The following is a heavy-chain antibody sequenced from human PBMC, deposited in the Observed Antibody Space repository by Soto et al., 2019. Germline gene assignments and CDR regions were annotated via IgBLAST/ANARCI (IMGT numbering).Heavy chain of an antibody. CDR1: GFTFRSFT. J-gene: IGHJ5*02. D-gene: IGHD1-26*01. Sequence: GGSLRLSCAASGFTFRSFTMNWVRQAPGKGLEWVSTVSSNSAYIYYTDALRGRFTISRDNAKNSLHLQMNSLRAEDTAVYYCARDMHAGFTHYFDPWGQGTLVTVSS. CDR3: ARDMHAGFTHYFDP. V-gene: IGHV3-21*04. CDR2: VSSNSAYI.